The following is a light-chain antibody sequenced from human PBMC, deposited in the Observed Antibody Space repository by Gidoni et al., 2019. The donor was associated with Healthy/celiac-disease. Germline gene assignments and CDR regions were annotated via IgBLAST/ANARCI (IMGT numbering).Light chain of an antibody. Sequence: DIVMTQSPLSLPVTPEAPASISCRSSQSLLHSNGYNYLDWYLQKPGQSPQLLIYLGSNRASGVPDRFSGSGSGTDFTLKISRVEAEDVGVYYCMQALQTPMYTFGQGTKLEI. V-gene: IGKV2-28*01. J-gene: IGKJ2*01. CDR3: MQALQTPMYT. CDR1: QSLLHSNGYNY. CDR2: LGS.